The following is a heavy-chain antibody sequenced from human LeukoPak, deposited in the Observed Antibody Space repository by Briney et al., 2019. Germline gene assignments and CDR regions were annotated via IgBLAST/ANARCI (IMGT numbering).Heavy chain of an antibody. Sequence: PGRSLRLSCAASGFTVSSNYMSWVRQAPGKGLEWVSVIYSGGTTYYADSVKGRFTISRDNSKNTLYLQMNSLRAEDTAVYYCARDSSGLSYFDYWGQGTLVTVSS. CDR3: ARDSSGLSYFDY. D-gene: IGHD3-22*01. V-gene: IGHV3-66*01. CDR2: IYSGGTT. J-gene: IGHJ4*02. CDR1: GFTVSSNY.